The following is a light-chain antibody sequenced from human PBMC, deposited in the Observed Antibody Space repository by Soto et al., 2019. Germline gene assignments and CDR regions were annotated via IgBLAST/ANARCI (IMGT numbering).Light chain of an antibody. V-gene: IGKV1-33*01. Sequence: DIQMTQSPSSLSASVGDRVTITCQASQDISNYLNWYQQKPGKAPKLLIYDVSNLETRVPSRFSGSGSGTDFTFTISSLQPEDAATYYCQQYDNLPWRFGPGTTVDIK. CDR1: QDISNY. J-gene: IGKJ3*01. CDR3: QQYDNLPWR. CDR2: DVS.